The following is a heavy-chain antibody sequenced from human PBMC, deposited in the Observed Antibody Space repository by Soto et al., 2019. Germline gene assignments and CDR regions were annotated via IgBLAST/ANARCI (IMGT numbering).Heavy chain of an antibody. V-gene: IGHV1-69*01. CDR1: GGSLRNSV. CDR3: ARLGHPGH. CDR2: VIPILGTA. J-gene: IGHJ4*02. Sequence: QVQLVQSGAEVKKPGSSVKVSCTASGGSLRNSVISWVRQAPAQRLEWMGGVIPILGTANYAQKFQGRVTMTADEATSPAYMDLRSLRPDDTAVYYCARLGHPGHWGPGTLVIVSS.